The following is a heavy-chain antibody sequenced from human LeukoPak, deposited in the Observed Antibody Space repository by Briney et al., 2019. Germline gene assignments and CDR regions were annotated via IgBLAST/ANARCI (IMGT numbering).Heavy chain of an antibody. D-gene: IGHD6-13*01. J-gene: IGHJ6*03. Sequence: ASVKVSCKASGYTFTSYDINWVRQATGQGLEWMGWMNPNSGNTGYAQKFQGRVTMTRNTSISTAYMELSSLRSEDTAVYYCARGPYSSSWYGRYYYYYMDVWGKGTTVTISS. CDR1: GYTFTSYD. CDR2: MNPNSGNT. V-gene: IGHV1-8*01. CDR3: ARGPYSSSWYGRYYYYYMDV.